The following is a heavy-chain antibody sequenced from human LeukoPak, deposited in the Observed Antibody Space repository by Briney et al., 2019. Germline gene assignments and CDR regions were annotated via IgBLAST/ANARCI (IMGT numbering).Heavy chain of an antibody. CDR1: GFTFSNAW. V-gene: IGHV3-15*01. D-gene: IGHD4-23*01. J-gene: IGHJ4*02. CDR3: TTDDYGGLWFDY. CDR2: IKSKTDGGTT. Sequence: PGGSLRLSCAASGFTFSNAWMSWVRQAPGKGLEWVGRIKSKTDGGTTDYAAPVKGRFTISRDDSKNTLYLQMNSLKTEDTAVYYCTTDDYGGLWFDYWGQGTLVTVSS.